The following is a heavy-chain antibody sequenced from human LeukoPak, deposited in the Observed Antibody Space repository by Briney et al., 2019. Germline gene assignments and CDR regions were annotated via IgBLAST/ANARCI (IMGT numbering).Heavy chain of an antibody. J-gene: IGHJ4*02. V-gene: IGHV4-61*10. CDR3: ARTDRRSAGTIKYDY. CDR1: GGSISSSSYY. Sequence: SETLSLTCTVSGGSISSSSYYWSWIRQPAGKGLEWIGEINHSGSTNYNPSLRSRVTISVDTSKNQFSLKLSSVTAADTAVYYCARTDRRSAGTIKYDYWGQGTLVTVSS. D-gene: IGHD6-13*01. CDR2: INHSGST.